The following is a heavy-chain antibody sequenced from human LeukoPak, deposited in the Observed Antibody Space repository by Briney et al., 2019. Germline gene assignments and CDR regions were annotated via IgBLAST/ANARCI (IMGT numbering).Heavy chain of an antibody. CDR3: AKEGYSRGYYSYYYMDV. V-gene: IGHV3-74*03. Sequence: GGSLRLSCEASGFTFSSYWMHRVRQVPGKGLMWVSRINTDGSETTYADSVKGRFTISRDNSKNTLYVQMNSLRAEDTAVYYCAKEGYSRGYYSYYYMDVWGKGTTVTVSS. CDR2: INTDGSET. CDR1: GFTFSSYW. J-gene: IGHJ6*03. D-gene: IGHD6-13*01.